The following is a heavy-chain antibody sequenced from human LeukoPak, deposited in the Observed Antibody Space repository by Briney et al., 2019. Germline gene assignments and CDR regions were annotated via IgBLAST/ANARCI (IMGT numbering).Heavy chain of an antibody. D-gene: IGHD2/OR15-2a*01. V-gene: IGHV3-74*01. CDR2: INNDGSKT. J-gene: IGHJ5*02. CDR3: VRDAPNSRFDP. Sequence: PGGSLRLSCATSGFTFSAYWMHWVRQVPGKGLVWVSHINNDGSKTTYADSVKGRFTISRDNTKNTLNLQMNSLRVEDSAVYFCVRDAPNSRFDPWGQGTLVTVSS. CDR1: GFTFSAYW.